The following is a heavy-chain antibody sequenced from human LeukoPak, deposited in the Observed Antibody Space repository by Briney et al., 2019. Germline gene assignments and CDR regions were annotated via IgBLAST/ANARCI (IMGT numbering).Heavy chain of an antibody. CDR3: ASPYCSSTSCYGAFDI. D-gene: IGHD2-2*01. CDR2: INPSGGST. J-gene: IGHJ3*02. Sequence: EASVKVSCKASGYTFTSYYMHWVRQAPGQGLEWMGIINPSGGSTSYAQKFQGRVTMTRDTSTSTVYMELSSLRSEDTAVYYCASPYCSSTSCYGAFDIWGQGTMVTVSS. V-gene: IGHV1-46*01. CDR1: GYTFTSYY.